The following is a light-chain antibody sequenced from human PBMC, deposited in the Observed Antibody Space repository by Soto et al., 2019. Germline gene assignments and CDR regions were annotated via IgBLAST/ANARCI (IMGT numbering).Light chain of an antibody. Sequence: HLVLTQSPSASASLGASVKLTCTLSSGHSTYAIAWHQQQPEKGPRYLMKLNSDGSHSKGDGIPDRFSGSSSGAERYLTISSLQSEDEDDYYCQTWVNGIQVIFGGGTKLTVL. CDR3: QTWVNGIQVI. CDR1: SGHSTYA. V-gene: IGLV4-69*01. CDR2: LNSDGSH. J-gene: IGLJ2*01.